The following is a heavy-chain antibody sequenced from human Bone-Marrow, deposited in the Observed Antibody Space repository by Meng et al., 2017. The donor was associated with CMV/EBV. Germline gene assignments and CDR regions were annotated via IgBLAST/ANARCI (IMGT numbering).Heavy chain of an antibody. CDR3: ARLYSGSYRRYWFFDL. CDR2: IKQDGSEK. D-gene: IGHD1-26*01. Sequence: GGSLRLSCAASGFTFSNYWMSWVRQAPGKGLEWVANIKQDGSEKYYVDSVMGRFTISRDNAKNSLYLQMNSLRAEDTSVYYCARLYSGSYRRYWFFDLWGRGTLVTVSS. V-gene: IGHV3-7*01. CDR1: GFTFSNYW. J-gene: IGHJ2*01.